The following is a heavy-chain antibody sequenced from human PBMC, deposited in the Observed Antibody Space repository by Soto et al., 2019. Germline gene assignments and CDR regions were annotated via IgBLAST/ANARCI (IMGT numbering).Heavy chain of an antibody. Sequence: GASVKVSCKASGYTFTSYYMHWVRQAPGQGLEWMGIINPSGGGTSYAQKFQGRVTMTRDTSTSTVYMELSSLRSEDTAVYYCARDTQGYYDSSGPVYGMDVWGQGTTVTVSS. CDR1: GYTFTSYY. V-gene: IGHV1-46*01. D-gene: IGHD3-22*01. CDR3: ARDTQGYYDSSGPVYGMDV. J-gene: IGHJ6*02. CDR2: INPSGGGT.